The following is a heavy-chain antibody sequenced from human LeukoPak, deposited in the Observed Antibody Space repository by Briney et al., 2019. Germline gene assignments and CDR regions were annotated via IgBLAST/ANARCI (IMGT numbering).Heavy chain of an antibody. CDR3: ARHGSVRSPLGP. D-gene: IGHD3-10*01. Sequence: PSETLSLTCTVSGGSISSYYWSWIRQPPGKGLEWIGYIYATGSTNYDPSLKSRVTISVDTSKNQFSLNLRSVTAADTAVYYCARHGSVRSPLGPWGQGTLVTVSS. CDR2: IYATGST. J-gene: IGHJ5*02. CDR1: GGSISSYY. V-gene: IGHV4-4*09.